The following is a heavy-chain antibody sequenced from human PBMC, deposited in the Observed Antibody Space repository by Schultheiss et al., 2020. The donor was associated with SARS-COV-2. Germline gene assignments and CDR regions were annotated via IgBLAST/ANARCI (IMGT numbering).Heavy chain of an antibody. D-gene: IGHD6-19*01. J-gene: IGHJ4*02. CDR1: GGSISSYF. CDR2: IYYSGST. V-gene: IGHV4-59*01. CDR3: ARGRGSSGWYSYYFDY. Sequence: SETLSLTCTVSGGSISSYFWSWIRQPPGKGLEWIGYIYYSGSTNYNPSLKSRVTISVDTSKNQFSLKLSSVTAADTAVYYCARGRGSSGWYSYYFDYWGQGTLVTVSS.